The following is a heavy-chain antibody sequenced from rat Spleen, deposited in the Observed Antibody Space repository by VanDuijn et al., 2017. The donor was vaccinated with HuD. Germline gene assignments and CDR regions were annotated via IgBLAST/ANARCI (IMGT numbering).Heavy chain of an antibody. Sequence: EVQLVESGGCLVQPGRSMKLSCVASGFTFSAFPMAWVRQAPTKGLEWVATIRPSGGITYYRDSVKGRFTISSDSAKSTLYLQMNSLTSEDTATYYCTRDRTYYGYTLDYWGQGVMVTVSS. CDR3: TRDRTYYGYTLDY. CDR1: GFTFSAFP. CDR2: IRPSGGIT. D-gene: IGHD1-9*01. V-gene: IGHV5-46*01. J-gene: IGHJ2*01.